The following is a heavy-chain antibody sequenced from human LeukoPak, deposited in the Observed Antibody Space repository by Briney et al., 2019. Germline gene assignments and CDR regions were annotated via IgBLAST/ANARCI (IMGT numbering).Heavy chain of an antibody. V-gene: IGHV3-21*01. CDR3: ARDQSGYDSAFDI. Sequence: PGGSLRLSCAASGFTFSSYSMNWVRQAPGKGLEWVSSISSSSSYIYYADSVKGRFTISRDNAKNSLYLQMNSLRAEDTAVYYCARDQSGYDSAFDIWGQGTMVTVSS. J-gene: IGHJ3*02. D-gene: IGHD5-12*01. CDR1: GFTFSSYS. CDR2: ISSSSSYI.